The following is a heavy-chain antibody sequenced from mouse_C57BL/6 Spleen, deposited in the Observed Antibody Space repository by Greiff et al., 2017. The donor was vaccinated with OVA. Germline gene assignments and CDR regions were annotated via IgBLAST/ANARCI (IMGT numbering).Heavy chain of an antibody. CDR2: INPNNGGT. D-gene: IGHD3-1*01. V-gene: IGHV1-26*01. J-gene: IGHJ2*01. Sequence: VQLQQSGPELVKPGASVKISCKASGYTFTDYYMNWVKQSHGKSLEWIGDINPNNGGTSYNQKFKGKATLTVDKSSSTAYMELRSLTSEDSAVYYCAREGLRDYFDYWGQGTTLTVSS. CDR3: AREGLRDYFDY. CDR1: GYTFTDYY.